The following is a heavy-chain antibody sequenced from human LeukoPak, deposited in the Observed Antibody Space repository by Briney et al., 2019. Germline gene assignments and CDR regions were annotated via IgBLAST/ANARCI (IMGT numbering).Heavy chain of an antibody. Sequence: PGGSLRLSCAASGFTFSSYWMQWVRQAPGKGRVWVSRINSDGSSTSYADSVKGRFTISRDNAKNTLYLQINSLRAEDTAVYYCARSGYSASDYWGQGTLVTVSS. CDR1: GFTFSSYW. V-gene: IGHV3-74*01. CDR3: ARSGYSASDY. J-gene: IGHJ4*02. CDR2: INSDGSST. D-gene: IGHD5-18*01.